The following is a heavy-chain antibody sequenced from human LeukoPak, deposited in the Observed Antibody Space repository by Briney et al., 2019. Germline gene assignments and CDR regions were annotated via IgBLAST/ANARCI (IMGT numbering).Heavy chain of an antibody. V-gene: IGHV1-69*01. D-gene: IGHD3-22*01. J-gene: IGHJ4*02. CDR2: IIPIFGTA. CDR1: GGTFSSYA. Sequence: SVKVSCKASGGTFSSYAISWVRQAPGQGLEWMGGIIPIFGTANYAQKFQGRVTITADESTSTAYMELSTLRSEDTAVYYCASHYYDSSGYYYGFDYWGQGTLVTVSS. CDR3: ASHYYDSSGYYYGFDY.